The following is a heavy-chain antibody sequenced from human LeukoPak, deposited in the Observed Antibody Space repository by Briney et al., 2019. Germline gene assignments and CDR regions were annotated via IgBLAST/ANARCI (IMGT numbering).Heavy chain of an antibody. CDR1: GGSFSGYY. V-gene: IGHV4-59*01. D-gene: IGHD5-12*01. Sequence: SETLSLTCAVYGGSFSGYYWSWIRQPPGKGLEWIGYIYYSGSTNYNPSLKSRVTISVDTSKNQFSLKLSSVTAADTAVYYCARESGSSEAFDIWGQGTMVTVSS. CDR3: ARESGSSEAFDI. J-gene: IGHJ3*02. CDR2: IYYSGST.